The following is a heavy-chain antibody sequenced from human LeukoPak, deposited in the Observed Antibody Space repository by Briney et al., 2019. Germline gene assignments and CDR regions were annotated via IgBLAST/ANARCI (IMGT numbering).Heavy chain of an antibody. CDR3: ARGAAGSYYYYGMDV. CDR1: GGSISSGGYS. Sequence: PSETLSLTCAVSGGSISSGGYSWSWIRQPPGKGLEWIGYIYHSGSTYYNPSLKSRVTISVDRSKNQFSLKLTSVTAADTAVYYCARGAAGSYYYYGMDVWGQGTTVTVSS. V-gene: IGHV4-30-2*01. J-gene: IGHJ6*02. CDR2: IYHSGST. D-gene: IGHD6-13*01.